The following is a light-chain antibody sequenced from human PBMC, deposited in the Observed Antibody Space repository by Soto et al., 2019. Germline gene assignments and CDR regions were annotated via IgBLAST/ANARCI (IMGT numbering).Light chain of an antibody. J-gene: IGLJ1*01. V-gene: IGLV2-14*01. CDR3: SSYTSSSTLDV. Sequence: QSVLTQPASVSGSPGQSITISCTGTSSDVGGHNSVAWYQHNPGKAPKLMIYDVSNRPSGVSNRFSGSKSGNTASPTISGLQAEDEADYYCSSYTSSSTLDVFGTGTKVTV. CDR2: DVS. CDR1: SSDVGGHNS.